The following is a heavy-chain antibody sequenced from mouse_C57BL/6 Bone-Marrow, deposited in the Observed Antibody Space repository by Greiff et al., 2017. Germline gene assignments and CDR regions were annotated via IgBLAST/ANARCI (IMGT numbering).Heavy chain of an antibody. CDR3: ALTGTGTWFAY. CDR2: ISYSGST. Sequence: EVQLVESGPGLVKPSQSLSLTCTVTGYSITSDYAWNWIRQFPGNKLEWMGYISYSGSTSYNPSLKSRISITRDTSKNQFFLQLNSVTTEDTATYYCALTGTGTWFAYWGQGTLVTVSA. V-gene: IGHV3-2*02. D-gene: IGHD4-1*01. CDR1: GYSITSDYA. J-gene: IGHJ3*01.